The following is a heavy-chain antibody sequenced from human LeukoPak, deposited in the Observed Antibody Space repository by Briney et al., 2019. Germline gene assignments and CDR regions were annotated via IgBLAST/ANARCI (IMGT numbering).Heavy chain of an antibody. CDR3: TRHYDSDSSGDPDWFDP. CDR2: ISNSGRT. Sequence: SETLSLTCSVSGASVTIDYWSWIRQPPGKGLEWIGHISNSGRTTYRSSLKSRVTISLDTSRNQFSLKLTSVTAADTAIYYCTRHYDSDSSGDPDWFDPWGQGTLVTVSS. D-gene: IGHD3-22*01. V-gene: IGHV4-59*08. CDR1: GASVTIDY. J-gene: IGHJ5*02.